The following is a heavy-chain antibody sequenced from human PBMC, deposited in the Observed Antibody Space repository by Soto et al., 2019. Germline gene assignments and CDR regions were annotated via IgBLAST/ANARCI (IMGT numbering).Heavy chain of an antibody. D-gene: IGHD3-10*01. CDR2: IIPIFGTA. V-gene: IGHV1-69*13. CDR3: ARATGPHYYGSGSYPLY. J-gene: IGHJ4*02. Sequence: SVKVSCKASGGTFSSHAISWVRQAPGQGLEWMGGIIPIFGTANYAQKFQGRVTITADESTSTAYMELSSLRSEDTAVYYCARATGPHYYGSGSYPLYWGQGTLVTVSS. CDR1: GGTFSSHA.